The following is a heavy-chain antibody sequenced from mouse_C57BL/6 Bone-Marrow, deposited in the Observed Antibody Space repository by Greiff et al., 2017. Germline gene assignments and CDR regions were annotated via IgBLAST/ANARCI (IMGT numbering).Heavy chain of an antibody. J-gene: IGHJ3*01. D-gene: IGHD2-5*01. CDR1: GFNIKDDY. V-gene: IGHV14-4*01. CDR3: TPYYSNYEGFAY. CDR2: IDPENGDT. Sequence: EVKLQQSGAELVRPGASVKLSCTASGFNIKDDYMHWVKQRPEQGLEWIGWIDPENGDTEYASKFQGKATITADTSSNTAYLQLSSLTSEDTAVYYCTPYYSNYEGFAYWGQGTLVTVSA.